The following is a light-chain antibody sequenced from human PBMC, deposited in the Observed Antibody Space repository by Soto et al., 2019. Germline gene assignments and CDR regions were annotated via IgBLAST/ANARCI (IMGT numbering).Light chain of an antibody. V-gene: IGKV3-15*01. CDR1: QSISDT. J-gene: IGKJ1*01. Sequence: EIVLTQSPATLSVSPGGRATLSCRASQSISDTLAWYQQKPGQAPRRLIYGASTRATAIPARFSGSGSGTEFTLTISSLQSEDFAVYYCQKYKNWPRTFGQGSKGDIK. CDR2: GAS. CDR3: QKYKNWPRT.